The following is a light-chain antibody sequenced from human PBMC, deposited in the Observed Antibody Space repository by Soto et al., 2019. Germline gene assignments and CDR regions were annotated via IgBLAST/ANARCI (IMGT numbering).Light chain of an antibody. V-gene: IGKV4-1*01. CDR1: QSALYSSNNKNY. CDR3: QQYGALLPWT. Sequence: NSPNYRAVSLGERATINCRSSQSALYSSNNKNYLAWYQQKPGQAPRILIYGASSRATGIPDRFSGSGSGTEFTLTIRRLEHEDFAVYYSQQYGALLPWTFG. J-gene: IGKJ4*01. CDR2: GAS.